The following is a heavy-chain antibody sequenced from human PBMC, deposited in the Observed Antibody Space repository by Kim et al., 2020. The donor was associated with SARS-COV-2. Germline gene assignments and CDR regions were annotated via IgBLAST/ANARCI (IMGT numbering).Heavy chain of an antibody. V-gene: IGHV1-46*01. Sequence: ASVKVSCKASGYTFTTYEMHWVRQAPGQGLEWMGIVNPRDGSTRNAQNFQGRVTMTSDTSTRTVYMELSNLRSEDTAVYYCSREVLGMDVWGKGTTVTVS. CDR1: GYTFTTYE. CDR2: VNPRDGST. J-gene: IGHJ6*03. D-gene: IGHD1-1*01. CDR3: SREVLGMDV.